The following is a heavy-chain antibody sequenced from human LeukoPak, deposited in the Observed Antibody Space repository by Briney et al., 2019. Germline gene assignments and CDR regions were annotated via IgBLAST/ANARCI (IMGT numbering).Heavy chain of an antibody. Sequence: GRSLRLSCAASGVTFSSYGMHWVRQAPGKGLEWVAVISYDGSNKYYADSVKGRFTISRDNSKNTLYLQMNSLRAEDTAVYYCARDYYDILTGSGPIDYWGQGTLVTVSS. CDR3: ARDYYDILTGSGPIDY. D-gene: IGHD3-9*01. V-gene: IGHV3-30*04. CDR1: GVTFSSYG. CDR2: ISYDGSNK. J-gene: IGHJ4*02.